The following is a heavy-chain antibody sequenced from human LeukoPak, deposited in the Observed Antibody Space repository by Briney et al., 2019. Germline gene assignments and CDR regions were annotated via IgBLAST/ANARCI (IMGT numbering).Heavy chain of an antibody. J-gene: IGHJ3*02. CDR1: GGSLSGYY. CDR2: INHSGST. CDR3: AREGAHSAFDI. D-gene: IGHD1-26*01. Sequence: KPSETLSLTCAVYGGSLSGYYWSWIRQPPGKGLEWIGEINHSGSTNYNPSLKSRVTISVDTSKNQFSLKLSSVTAADTAVYYCAREGAHSAFDIWGQGTMVTVSS. V-gene: IGHV4-34*01.